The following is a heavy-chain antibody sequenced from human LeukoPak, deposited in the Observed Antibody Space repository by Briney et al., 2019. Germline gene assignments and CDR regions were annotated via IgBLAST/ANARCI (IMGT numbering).Heavy chain of an antibody. J-gene: IGHJ4*02. CDR1: GYSISSGYY. D-gene: IGHD3-9*01. CDR2: IYDSGST. Sequence: SETLSLTCAVSGYSISSGYYWGWIRQPPGKGLGWIGSIYDSGSTYYNPSLKSRVTISADTSKNQLSLKLSTVTAADTAVYYCALGHDILTGYYSFDYWGQGTLVTVSS. CDR3: ALGHDILTGYYSFDY. V-gene: IGHV4-38-2*01.